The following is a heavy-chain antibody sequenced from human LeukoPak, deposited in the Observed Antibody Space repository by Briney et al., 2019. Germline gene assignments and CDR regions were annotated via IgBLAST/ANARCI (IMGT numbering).Heavy chain of an antibody. D-gene: IGHD4-23*01. CDR2: ISTDASST. J-gene: IGHJ4*02. CDR3: ARATRVTPNY. Sequence: GGSLRLSCAASGFTFSNAWMHWVRQAPGKGLVWVSRISTDASSTTYADSVKGRFTISRDNAKDTLYLQMSSLRAEDTAVYYCARATRVTPNYWGQGTLVTVSS. V-gene: IGHV3-74*01. CDR1: GFTFSNAW.